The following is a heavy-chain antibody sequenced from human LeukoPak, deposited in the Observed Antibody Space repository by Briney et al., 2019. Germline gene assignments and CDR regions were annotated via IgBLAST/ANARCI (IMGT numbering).Heavy chain of an antibody. CDR3: ARAPTGTGGWNWFDP. Sequence: PSETPSLTCTVSGGSISSYYWSWIRQPAGKGLELIGRIYTSGTTNYNPSLKSRVTMSVDTSKNQFSLKLSSVTAADTAVYYCARAPTGTGGWNWFDPWGQGTLVTVSS. D-gene: IGHD1-1*01. V-gene: IGHV4-4*07. J-gene: IGHJ5*02. CDR1: GGSISSYY. CDR2: IYTSGTT.